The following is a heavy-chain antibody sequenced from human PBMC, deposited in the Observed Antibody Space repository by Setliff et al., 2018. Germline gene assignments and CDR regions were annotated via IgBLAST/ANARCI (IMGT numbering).Heavy chain of an antibody. V-gene: IGHV1-18*01. D-gene: IGHD4-17*01. CDR2: LSASNGNR. CDR3: ARDSPTVVTHLRVFDI. Sequence: GASVKVSCKASGYTFTNYGVSWVRQAPGQGLEWMGWLSASNGNRNNAQKFQGRVTMTTDTSTSTAYMELRSLGSDDTAVYYCARDSPTVVTHLRVFDIWGQGTRVTVSS. CDR1: GYTFTNYG. J-gene: IGHJ3*02.